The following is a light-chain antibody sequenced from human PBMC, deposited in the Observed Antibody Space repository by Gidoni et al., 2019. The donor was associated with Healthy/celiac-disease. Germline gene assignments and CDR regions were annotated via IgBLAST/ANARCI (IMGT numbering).Light chain of an antibody. V-gene: IGKV3-15*01. Sequence: EIVMTQSKATLSVSPGDSATISCSASQSVSPNLAWYPPKPGQAPRLLIYCASTSAPGIPAMFSGSGSGTEFTLTISRLQSEDLAVYHCQQYNNWPPITFGQGTRLEIK. CDR2: CAS. CDR3: QQYNNWPPIT. J-gene: IGKJ5*01. CDR1: QSVSPN.